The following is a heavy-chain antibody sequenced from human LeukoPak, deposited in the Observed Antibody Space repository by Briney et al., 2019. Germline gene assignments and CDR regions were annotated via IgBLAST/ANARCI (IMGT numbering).Heavy chain of an antibody. CDR1: GFTFSSYW. V-gene: IGHV3-7*03. J-gene: IGHJ6*02. D-gene: IGHD3-22*01. CDR3: ARYYYDSSGYYYGMDV. CDR2: IKQDGSEK. Sequence: GGSLRLSCAASGFTFSSYWMSWVRQAPGKGLEWVANIKQDGSEKYYVDSVKGRFTISRDNAKNSLYLQMNSLRAEDTAVYYCARYYYDSSGYYYGMDVWGQGTTVTVPS.